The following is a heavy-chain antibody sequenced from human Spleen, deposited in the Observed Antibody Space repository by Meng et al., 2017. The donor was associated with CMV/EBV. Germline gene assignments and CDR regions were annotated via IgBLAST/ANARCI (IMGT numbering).Heavy chain of an antibody. CDR3: AKHFSGYDYYFEY. Sequence: SETLSLICTVSGASVTSDYWSWVRLHPGKGLEWIAYISYSADSNSNPSLRGRVTTSIDMSDNQFSLKLTSVTAADTAIYYCAKHFSGYDYYFEYWGQGKLVTVSS. J-gene: IGHJ4*02. CDR1: GASVTSDY. CDR2: ISYSADS. D-gene: IGHD5-12*01. V-gene: IGHV4-59*02.